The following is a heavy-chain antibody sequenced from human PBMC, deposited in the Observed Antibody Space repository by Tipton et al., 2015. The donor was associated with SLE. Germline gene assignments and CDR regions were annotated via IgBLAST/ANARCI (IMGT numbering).Heavy chain of an antibody. D-gene: IGHD4-23*01. V-gene: IGHV4-34*01. Sequence: TLSLTCAVYGGSFSGYYWSWIRQPPGKGLEWIGEINHSGSTNYNPSLKSRVTISVDTSKNQFSLKLSSVTAADTAVYYCARLYDYGGNSPPGGGYWGQGTLVTVSS. CDR3: ARLYDYGGNSPPGGGY. J-gene: IGHJ4*02. CDR2: INHSGST. CDR1: GGSFSGYY.